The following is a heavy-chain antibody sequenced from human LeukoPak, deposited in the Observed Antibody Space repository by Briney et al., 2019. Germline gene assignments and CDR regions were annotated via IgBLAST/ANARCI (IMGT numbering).Heavy chain of an antibody. V-gene: IGHV3-23*01. CDR3: AKGGTRLRYFDWLSDYFDY. CDR2: ISSSGIST. CDR1: GFTFSSYA. Sequence: PGGPLRLSCAASGFTFSSYAMSWVRQAPGKGLEWVSAISSSGISTYYADSVKGRFTISRDNSKNTLYLQMNSLRAEDTAVYYCAKGGTRLRYFDWLSDYFDYWGQGTLVTVSS. J-gene: IGHJ4*02. D-gene: IGHD3-9*01.